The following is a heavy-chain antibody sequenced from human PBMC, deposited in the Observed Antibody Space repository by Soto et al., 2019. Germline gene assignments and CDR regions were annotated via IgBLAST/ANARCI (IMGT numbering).Heavy chain of an antibody. V-gene: IGHV1-2*02. CDR1: GYTFIGFS. D-gene: IGHD2-15*01. CDR2: INPKNGDT. J-gene: IGHJ6*02. CDR3: SKGRWTVGHCSGGSCYDGMDV. Sequence: SVKVSCKSPGYTFIGFSLHWVRQAPGQGLEWMGWINPKNGDTYYAQKFQGRVTMTRDTSINTVYMELNSLKSDDTAVYYCSKGRWTVGHCSGGSCYDGMDVWGQGTTVTVSS.